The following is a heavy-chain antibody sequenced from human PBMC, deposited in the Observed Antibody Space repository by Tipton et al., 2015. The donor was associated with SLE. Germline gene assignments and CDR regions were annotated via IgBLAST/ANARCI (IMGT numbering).Heavy chain of an antibody. J-gene: IGHJ4*02. V-gene: IGHV4-38-2*02. CDR2: CYHRGTT. CDR3: AREYSGYDYRTFDH. Sequence: TLSLTCSVSGHSISSGFYWGWIRQSPGKGLEWIGNCYHRGTTYYNPSLKSRVTISADTSKNHLSLKLTSVTAADTAVYYCAREYSGYDYRTFDHWGQGTLVTVSS. CDR1: GHSISSGFY. D-gene: IGHD5-12*01.